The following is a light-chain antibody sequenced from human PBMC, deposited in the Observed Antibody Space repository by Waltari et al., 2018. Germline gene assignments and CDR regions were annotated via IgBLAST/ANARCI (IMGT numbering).Light chain of an antibody. CDR2: VAS. CDR3: QQYNNWPRT. J-gene: IGKJ2*01. CDR1: QSVSSN. V-gene: IGKV3-15*01. Sequence: EIVMTQSPATLSVSPGERATLSCRASQSVSSNLAWYQQKPGQAPRLLIYVASTRATGIPARFSGSGSGTEFTLTISSLQSEAFAVYYCQQYNNWPRTFGQWTKLEIK.